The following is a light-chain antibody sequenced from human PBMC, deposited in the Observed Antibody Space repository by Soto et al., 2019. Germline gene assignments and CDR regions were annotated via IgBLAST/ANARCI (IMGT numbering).Light chain of an antibody. CDR3: QQYNKWPQT. CDR2: GAS. J-gene: IGKJ1*01. Sequence: EIVMTQSPATLSVSPGERATLSCRASQSVSSKLVWYQQKPGQAPRLLIYGASTRATGIPARFSGSGSGTEFTLTISSLQSEDFAVYYCQQYNKWPQTFGQGTKVEIK. V-gene: IGKV3-15*01. CDR1: QSVSSK.